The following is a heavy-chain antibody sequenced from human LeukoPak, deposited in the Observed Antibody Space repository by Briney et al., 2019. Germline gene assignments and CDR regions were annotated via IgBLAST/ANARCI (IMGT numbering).Heavy chain of an antibody. V-gene: IGHV3-23*01. CDR1: GFTFSSYA. CDR2: ISGSGGST. CDR3: AKGEQQLESY. Sequence: GGSLRPSCAASGFTFSSYAMSWVRQAPGKGLEWVSAISGSGGSTYYADSVKGRFTISRDNSKNTLYLQTNSLRAEDTAVYYCAKGEQQLESYWGQGTPVTVSS. J-gene: IGHJ4*02. D-gene: IGHD6-13*01.